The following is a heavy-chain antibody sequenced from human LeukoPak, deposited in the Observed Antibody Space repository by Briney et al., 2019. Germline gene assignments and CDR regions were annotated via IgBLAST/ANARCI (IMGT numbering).Heavy chain of an antibody. J-gene: IGHJ4*02. CDR1: GYTFTSYG. Sequence: VASVKVSCKASGYTFTSYGISWVRQAPGQGLEWMGWISAYNGNTNYAQKLQGRVTMTTDTSTSTAYMELRSLRSDDTAVYYCARGDSSNWSYYFDYWGQGTLVTVSS. CDR3: ARGDSSNWSYYFDY. CDR2: ISAYNGNT. V-gene: IGHV1-18*01. D-gene: IGHD6-13*01.